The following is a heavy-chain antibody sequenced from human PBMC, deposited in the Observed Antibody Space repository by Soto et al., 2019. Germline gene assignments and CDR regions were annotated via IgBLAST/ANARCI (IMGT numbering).Heavy chain of an antibody. CDR3: ARDPITIFGVVPQPSV. V-gene: IGHV6-1*01. CDR1: GDSVSSNSAA. D-gene: IGHD3-3*01. CDR2: AYYRSQWYY. Sequence: SQTLSLTCAISGDSVSSNSAAWNWIRQSPSRGLEWLGRAYYRSQWYYDSAVSVRSRITVIPDTSKNQFSLQLNSVTPEDTAVYYCARDPITIFGVVPQPSVWGQGTMVTVSS. J-gene: IGHJ3*01.